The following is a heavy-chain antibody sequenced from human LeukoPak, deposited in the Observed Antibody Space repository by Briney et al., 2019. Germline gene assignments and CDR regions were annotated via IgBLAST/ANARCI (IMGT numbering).Heavy chain of an antibody. Sequence: SETLSLTCAVYGGSFSGYYWSWIRQPPGKGLEWIGEINRSGSTNYNPSLKSRVTISVDTSKNQFSLKLSSATAADTAVYYCARGMVRGVTTHPNYYYYGMDVWGQGTTVTVSS. CDR2: INRSGST. J-gene: IGHJ6*02. D-gene: IGHD3-10*01. V-gene: IGHV4-34*01. CDR1: GGSFSGYY. CDR3: ARGMVRGVTTHPNYYYYGMDV.